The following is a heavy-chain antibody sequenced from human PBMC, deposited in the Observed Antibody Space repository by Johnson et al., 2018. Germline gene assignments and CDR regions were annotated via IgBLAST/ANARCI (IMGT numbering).Heavy chain of an antibody. Sequence: QVQLVQSGAEVKKPGASVKVSCKTSGYTFTNYYIHWVRQAPGQGLEWMGIINPSGGSTSYAQKFHIRVTMTRDTSTTTFYLERSSLRSEDTAVYYCAGGLASRGTRRAFDIWGQGTMVTVSS. CDR1: GYTFTNYY. J-gene: IGHJ3*02. D-gene: IGHD3-3*02. V-gene: IGHV1-46*01. CDR3: AGGLASRGTRRAFDI. CDR2: INPSGGST.